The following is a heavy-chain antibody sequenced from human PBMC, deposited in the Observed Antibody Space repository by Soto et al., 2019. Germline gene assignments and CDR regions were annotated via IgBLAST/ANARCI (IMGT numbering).Heavy chain of an antibody. J-gene: IGHJ5*02. CDR3: RSYSSYVFDWFDP. V-gene: IGHV4-4*02. CDR2: IYYSGST. Sequence: SETLSLTCDVSSGSMNTSHWWNWVRQSPGKGLEWIGGIYYSGSTNYNPSLKSRVTISVDKSKNQFSLKLSSVTAADTAVYYCRSYSSYVFDWFDPWGQGTLVTVSS. CDR1: SGSMNTSHW. D-gene: IGHD6-6*01.